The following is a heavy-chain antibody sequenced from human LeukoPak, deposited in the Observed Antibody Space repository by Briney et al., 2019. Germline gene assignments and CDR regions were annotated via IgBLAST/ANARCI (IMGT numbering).Heavy chain of an antibody. CDR1: GYTFTSYG. CDR2: ISAYNGNT. CDR3: ARLYCGGDCYLGDAFDI. Sequence: ASVKVSCKASGYTFTSYGISWVRQAPGQGLEWMGWISAYNGNTNYAQKLQGRVTMTTDTSTSTAYMELRSLRSDDTAVYYCARLYCGGDCYLGDAFDIWGQGTMVTVSS. D-gene: IGHD2-21*02. J-gene: IGHJ3*02. V-gene: IGHV1-18*01.